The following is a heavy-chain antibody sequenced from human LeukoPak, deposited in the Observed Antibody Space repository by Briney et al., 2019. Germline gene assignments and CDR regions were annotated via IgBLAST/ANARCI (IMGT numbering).Heavy chain of an antibody. CDR3: AKGLTITHLGATTSPDY. D-gene: IGHD1-26*01. J-gene: IGHJ4*02. Sequence: QPGGSLRLSCAASGFTFSSYAMNWVRQAPGKGLEWVAGISGSGGSTYDADSVKGRFTISRDNSKNTLDLQMNSLRAEDTAVYYCAKGLTITHLGATTSPDYWGQGTLVTVSS. CDR1: GFTFSSYA. V-gene: IGHV3-23*01. CDR2: ISGSGGST.